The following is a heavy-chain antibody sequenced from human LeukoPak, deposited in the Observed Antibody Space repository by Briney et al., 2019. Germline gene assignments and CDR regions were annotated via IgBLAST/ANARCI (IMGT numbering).Heavy chain of an antibody. CDR2: ISGSGGST. Sequence: GGSLRLSCAASGFTFSSYAMSWVRQAPGKGLEWVSAISGSGGSTYYADSVKGRFTISRDNAKNSLYLQMNSLRAEDTAVYYCAREGMNSNFDYWGQGTLVTVSS. J-gene: IGHJ4*02. CDR1: GFTFSSYA. V-gene: IGHV3-23*01. CDR3: AREGMNSNFDY. D-gene: IGHD4-4*01.